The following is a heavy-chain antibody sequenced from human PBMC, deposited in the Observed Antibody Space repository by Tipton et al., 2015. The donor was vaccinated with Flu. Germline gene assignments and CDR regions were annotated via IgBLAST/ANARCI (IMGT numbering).Heavy chain of an antibody. V-gene: IGHV4-38-2*02. CDR1: GYSIARGYD. J-gene: IGHJ4*02. Sequence: TLSLTCDVSGYSIARGYDWGWIRQPPGKGLEWIGSIHHTGVTYYNPSLQSRLTISVDTSKNQFSLRLRSVTAADTAVYYCARDGYYSGSSGALDSCGQGTLVTVSS. CDR2: IHHTGVT. D-gene: IGHD3-22*01. CDR3: ARDGYYSGSSGALDS.